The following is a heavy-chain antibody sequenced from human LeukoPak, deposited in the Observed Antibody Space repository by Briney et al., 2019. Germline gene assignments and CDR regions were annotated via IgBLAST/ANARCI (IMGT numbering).Heavy chain of an antibody. CDR3: ARDRSREVDY. J-gene: IGHJ4*02. CDR1: GFTFSSYA. D-gene: IGHD1-26*01. V-gene: IGHV3-30-3*01. CDR2: ISYDGSNK. Sequence: GGSLRLSCAASGFTFSSYAMHWVRQAPGKGLEWVAVISYDGSNKYYADSVKGRFTISRDNSKNTLYPQMNSLRAEDTAVYYCARDRSREVDYWGQGTLVTVSS.